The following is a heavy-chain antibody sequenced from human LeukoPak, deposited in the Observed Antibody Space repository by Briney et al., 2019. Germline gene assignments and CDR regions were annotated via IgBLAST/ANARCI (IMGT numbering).Heavy chain of an antibody. CDR2: ISGGGGST. J-gene: IGHJ4*02. CDR3: AREGASSSFGY. V-gene: IGHV3-23*01. CDR1: GFTFTNYA. D-gene: IGHD6-13*01. Sequence: GGSLRLSCAASGFTFTNYAMSWVRRAPGKGLEWVSGISGGGGSTYYADSVKGRFTISRDNSKNTLYLQMNSLRAEDTAVYYCAREGASSSFGYWGQGTLVTVSS.